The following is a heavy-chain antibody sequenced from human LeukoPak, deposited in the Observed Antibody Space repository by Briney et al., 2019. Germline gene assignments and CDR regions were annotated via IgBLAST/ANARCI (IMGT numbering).Heavy chain of an antibody. J-gene: IGHJ4*02. CDR2: ISYDGSNK. Sequence: GGSLRLSCAASGFTFSSYAMSWVRQAPGKGLEWVAVISYDGSNKYYADSVKGRFTMSRDNSKNTLFLLMDSLRAEDMAVYFCARVPLGNSYYDYWGQGTLVTVSS. V-gene: IGHV3-30*14. D-gene: IGHD7-27*01. CDR1: GFTFSSYA. CDR3: ARVPLGNSYYDY.